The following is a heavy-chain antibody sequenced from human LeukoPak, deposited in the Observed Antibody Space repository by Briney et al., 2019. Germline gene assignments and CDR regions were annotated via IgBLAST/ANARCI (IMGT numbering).Heavy chain of an antibody. J-gene: IGHJ5*02. V-gene: IGHV1-18*01. CDR1: GYTLTSYG. CDR3: ARSYCSGASCYGGDWFDP. CDR2: ISAYHGNT. D-gene: IGHD2-15*01. Sequence: ASVKVSCKASGYTLTSYGISWVRQAPGQGLEWMGWISAYHGNTNYAPKVQGRVTMTTDTSTSTAYMELRSLRSGDTAIYYCARSYCSGASCYGGDWFDPWGQGTLVTVSS.